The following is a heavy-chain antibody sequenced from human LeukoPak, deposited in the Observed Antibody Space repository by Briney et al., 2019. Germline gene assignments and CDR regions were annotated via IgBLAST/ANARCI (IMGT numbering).Heavy chain of an antibody. Sequence: ASVKVSCKASGGTFSSYSISWVRQAPRQRLEWRGGIIPICGTANYAHKFKGRVTITTDESTNTAYMELSSLRYEDTAVYYYAREGSSSSFPYYYYMDVWGKGPTVTVSS. D-gene: IGHD6-6*01. V-gene: IGHV1-69*05. CDR1: GGTFSSYS. CDR2: IIPICGTA. CDR3: AREGSSSSFPYYYYMDV. J-gene: IGHJ6*03.